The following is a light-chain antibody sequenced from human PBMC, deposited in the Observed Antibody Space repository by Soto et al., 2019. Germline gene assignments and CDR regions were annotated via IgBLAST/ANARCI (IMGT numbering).Light chain of an antibody. CDR3: SSYAATNNYV. CDR2: EVT. CDR1: SSDVGGYNY. V-gene: IGLV2-8*01. Sequence: QSGLTQPPSASGSPGQSVTISCTGTSSDVGGYNYVSWYQQHPGKAPQLIIYEVTKRPSGVPDRFSGSKSGNTASLTVSGLPAEDEADYYCSSYAATNNYVFGSGTKLTVL. J-gene: IGLJ1*01.